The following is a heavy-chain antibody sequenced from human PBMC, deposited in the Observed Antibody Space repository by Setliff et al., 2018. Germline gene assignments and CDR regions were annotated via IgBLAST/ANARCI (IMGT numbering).Heavy chain of an antibody. Sequence: SETLSLTCSVSGDSITRSGYYWWSWVRQPPEKGLEWIGEINHSGNTNYNPSLKSRVTISVDKSTNQFSLKLNSVTAADTAVYYCVRTDYSDGRYSMDVWGKGTTVTVSS. D-gene: IGHD6-19*01. CDR1: GDSITRSGYYW. V-gene: IGHV4-4*02. J-gene: IGHJ6*03. CDR3: VRTDYSDGRYSMDV. CDR2: INHSGNT.